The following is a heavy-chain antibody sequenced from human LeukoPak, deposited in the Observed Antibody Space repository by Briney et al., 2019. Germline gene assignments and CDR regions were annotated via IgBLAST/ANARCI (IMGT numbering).Heavy chain of an antibody. CDR2: ISSSGSTI. CDR3: AELGITMIGGV. D-gene: IGHD3-10*02. J-gene: IGHJ6*04. V-gene: IGHV3-48*04. Sequence: GGSLRLSCAASGFTFSSYSMNWVRQAPGKGLEWVSYISSSGSTIYYADSVKGRFTISRDNAKNSLYLQMNSLRAEHTAVYYCAELGITMIGGVWGKGTTVTISS. CDR1: GFTFSSYS.